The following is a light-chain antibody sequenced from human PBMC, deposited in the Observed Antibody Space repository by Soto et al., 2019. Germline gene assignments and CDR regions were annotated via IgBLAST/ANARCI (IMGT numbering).Light chain of an antibody. CDR1: SRDIGFYNY. J-gene: IGLJ1*01. CDR2: EVT. CDR3: SSYTTRSTYV. V-gene: IGLV2-14*01. Sequence: QSVLTQPASVSGSPGQSITISCTGTSRDIGFYNYVSWYQQYPGNAPKLIIFEVTNRPSGVSDRFSGSKSGNTASQTISGLLPEDGADYYCSSYTTRSTYVFGSGTKLTVL.